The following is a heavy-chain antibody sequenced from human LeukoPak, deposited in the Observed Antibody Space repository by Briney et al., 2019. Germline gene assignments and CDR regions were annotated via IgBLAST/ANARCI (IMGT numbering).Heavy chain of an antibody. CDR1: GFTFSNYA. J-gene: IGHJ6*02. CDR3: ARYPGSSSSWYWYHYYYGMDV. V-gene: IGHV3-7*01. Sequence: PGGSLRLSCAASGFTFSNYAMHWVRQAPGKGLEWVANIRQDGSEKYYVDSVKGRFTISRDNAKNSLYLQMNSLRAEDTAVYYCARYPGSSSSWYWYHYYYGMDVWGQGTTVTVSS. D-gene: IGHD6-13*01. CDR2: IRQDGSEK.